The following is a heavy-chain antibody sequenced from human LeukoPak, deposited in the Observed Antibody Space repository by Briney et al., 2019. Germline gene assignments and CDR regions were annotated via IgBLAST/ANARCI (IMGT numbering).Heavy chain of an antibody. V-gene: IGHV4-59*01. D-gene: IGHD1-26*01. CDR3: ARSSGAYRSFDY. J-gene: IGHJ4*02. Sequence: SETLSLTCTVSCGSISRYYWSWIRQPPGKGLEWIGYNYYTGTNNYNPSLNGRVTISVDTSNNQFSLKVSSVTAADTAVYYCARSSGAYRSFDYWGQGTLVPVSS. CDR2: NYYTGTN. CDR1: CGSISRYY.